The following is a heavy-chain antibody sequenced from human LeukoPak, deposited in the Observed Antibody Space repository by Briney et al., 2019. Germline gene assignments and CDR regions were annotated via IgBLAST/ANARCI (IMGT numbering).Heavy chain of an antibody. V-gene: IGHV3-74*01. D-gene: IGHD3-10*01. J-gene: IGHJ4*02. Sequence: GGSLRLSCAASGFTGNFWMHWVRQAPGKGLVWVSGINYDETLTYYADSVRGRYTISRDNAKNSLYLQMNSLRVEDTAVYYCAKVAKYYYGSETYYFFEHWGQGTPVTASS. CDR3: AKVAKYYYGSETYYFFEH. CDR2: INYDETLT. CDR1: GFTGNFW.